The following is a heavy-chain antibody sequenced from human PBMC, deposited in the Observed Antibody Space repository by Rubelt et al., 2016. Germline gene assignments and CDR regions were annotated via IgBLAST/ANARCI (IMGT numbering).Heavy chain of an antibody. CDR2: IYSGGST. J-gene: IGHJ4*02. Sequence: EVQLVESGGGLVQPGGSLRLSCAASGFTFSSYEMNWVRQAPGKGLEWVSVIYSGGSTYYADSVKGRFTISRDNSKNTLYLQMNSLRAEDTAVYYCARARVRVTYGGWIDYWGQGTLVTVSS. CDR1: GFTFSSYE. V-gene: IGHV3-66*01. D-gene: IGHD2-21*02. CDR3: ARARVRVTYGGWIDY.